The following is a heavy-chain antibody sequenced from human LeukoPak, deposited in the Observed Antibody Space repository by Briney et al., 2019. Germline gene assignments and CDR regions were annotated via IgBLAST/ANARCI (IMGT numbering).Heavy chain of an antibody. D-gene: IGHD1-26*01. Sequence: GGSLRLSCAASGFTLSSYEMNWVRQAPGKGLEWVSYISSSGSTIYNADSVRGRFTISRDNVKNSLYLQMNSLRAEDTAVYYCARVLVGATMKYFDYWGQGTLVSVSS. CDR3: ARVLVGATMKYFDY. V-gene: IGHV3-48*03. J-gene: IGHJ4*02. CDR1: GFTLSSYE. CDR2: ISSSGSTI.